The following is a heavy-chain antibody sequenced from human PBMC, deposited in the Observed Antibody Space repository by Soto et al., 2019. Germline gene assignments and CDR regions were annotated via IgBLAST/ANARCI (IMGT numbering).Heavy chain of an antibody. V-gene: IGHV4-31*03. J-gene: IGHJ3*02. Sequence: QVQLQESGPGLVKPSQTLSLTCTVSGGSISSGGYYWSWIRQHPGKGLEWIGYIYYSGSTYYNPSLKSRVTISVDTSKNQFSLKLSSVTAADTAVYYYARGDIVLVPAAQREALGAFDIWGQGTMVTVSS. D-gene: IGHD2-2*01. CDR2: IYYSGST. CDR3: ARGDIVLVPAAQREALGAFDI. CDR1: GGSISSGGYY.